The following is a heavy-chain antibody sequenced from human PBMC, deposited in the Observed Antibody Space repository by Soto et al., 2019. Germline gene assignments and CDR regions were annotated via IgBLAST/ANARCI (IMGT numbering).Heavy chain of an antibody. CDR1: GGSFNSYS. V-gene: IGHV4-34*01. J-gene: IGHJ4*02. Sequence: QVQLQESGPGLVKPSETLSLTCAVYGGSFNSYSWSWIRQPPGKGLELIGEVSQGEGTKYNPSLESRVTISIDTSTNHFSLRLTSVTAADTAVYYCARGLDPAKTGYWGRGTLVTVSS. D-gene: IGHD5-18*01. CDR2: VSQGEGT. CDR3: ARGLDPAKTGY.